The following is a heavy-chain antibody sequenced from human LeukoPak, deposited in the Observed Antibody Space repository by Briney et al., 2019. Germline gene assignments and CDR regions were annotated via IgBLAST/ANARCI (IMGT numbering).Heavy chain of an antibody. D-gene: IGHD3-22*01. CDR3: AKDDNYYESSGYPVAAY. CDR1: GFTFSNYA. CDR2: ISGSGGSA. Sequence: GGSLRLSCAASGFTFSNYAMSWVRQAPGKGLEWVSAISGSGGSADYTDSVKGRFTISRDNSKNTLFLQTNSLRVEDTAVYYCAKDDNYYESSGYPVAAYWGQGTLVTVSS. V-gene: IGHV3-23*01. J-gene: IGHJ4*02.